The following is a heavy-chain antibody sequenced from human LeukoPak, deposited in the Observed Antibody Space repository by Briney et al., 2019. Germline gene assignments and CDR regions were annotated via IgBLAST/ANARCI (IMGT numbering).Heavy chain of an antibody. V-gene: IGHV3-48*01. CDR1: GYTFSDYT. Sequence: GGSLRLSCGATGYTFSDYTMNWVRQAPGKGPEWISYISSGGSVMHYADSVKGRFTISRDNVENSLYLQMNSLRVEDTAVYYCTRDHEYWGQGVLVTVSS. J-gene: IGHJ4*02. CDR3: TRDHEY. CDR2: ISSGGSVM.